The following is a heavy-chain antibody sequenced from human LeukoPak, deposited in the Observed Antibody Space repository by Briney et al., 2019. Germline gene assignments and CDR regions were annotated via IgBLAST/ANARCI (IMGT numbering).Heavy chain of an antibody. Sequence: GGSLRLSCAASGFSVSSNYMSWVRQAPGKGLEWVSVIHSGGSTYYADSVKGRFTISRDNSKNTLYLQMNSLRAEDTAVYYCARDGVACSSTSCYQYYFDYWGQGTLVTVSS. J-gene: IGHJ4*02. CDR3: ARDGVACSSTSCYQYYFDY. D-gene: IGHD2-2*01. CDR1: GFSVSSNY. V-gene: IGHV3-66*02. CDR2: IHSGGST.